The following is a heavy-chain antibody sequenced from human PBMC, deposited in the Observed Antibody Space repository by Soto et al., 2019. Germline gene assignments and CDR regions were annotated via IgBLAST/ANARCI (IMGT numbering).Heavy chain of an antibody. CDR2: IHVSGST. J-gene: IGHJ4*02. CDR3: ARARYYDWCFDI. V-gene: IGHV4-61*01. Sequence: SETLSLTCTVSGGSVSSGSYQWTWIRQPPGKGLEWIGYIHVSGSTNDNPSLKGRVTMSVDRSKTQFYLKLSSVTAADTAVYFCARARYYDWCFDIWGLGTPVTVSS. D-gene: IGHD3-9*01. CDR1: GGSVSSGSYQ.